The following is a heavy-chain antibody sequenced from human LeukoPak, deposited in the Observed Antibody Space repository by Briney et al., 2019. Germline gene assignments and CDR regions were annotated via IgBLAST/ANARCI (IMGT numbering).Heavy chain of an antibody. D-gene: IGHD3-22*01. J-gene: IGHJ4*02. V-gene: IGHV3-30-3*01. CDR3: ARNSNYYDSSGSMGLDY. Sequence: GGSLRLSCAASGFTFSSYAMDWVPQAPGKGLGWGAVISYDGSNKYYADSVKGRFTISRDNSKNTLYLQMNSLRAEDTAVYYCARNSNYYDSSGSMGLDYWGQGTLVTVSS. CDR1: GFTFSSYA. CDR2: ISYDGSNK.